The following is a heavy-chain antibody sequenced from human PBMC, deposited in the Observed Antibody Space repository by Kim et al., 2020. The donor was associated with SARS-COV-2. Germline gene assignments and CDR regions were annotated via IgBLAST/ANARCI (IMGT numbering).Heavy chain of an antibody. V-gene: IGHV3-7*03. D-gene: IGHD1-1*01. CDR2: TNPDGSET. CDR3: ARDPEYKALVI. Sequence: GGSLRLSCAATGFTFRTSYMTWVRQAPGRGLEWVAITNPDGSETAYVDSVKGRFTISRDNAENFLFLQMNSLRDEDTALYYCARDPEYKALVIWGQGTMV. J-gene: IGHJ3*02. CDR1: GFTFRTSY.